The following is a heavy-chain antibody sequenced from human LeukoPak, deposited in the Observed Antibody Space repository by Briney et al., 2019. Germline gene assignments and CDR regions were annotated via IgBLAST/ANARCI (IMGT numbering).Heavy chain of an antibody. CDR3: ARTDSGCQDY. J-gene: IGHJ4*02. CDR2: IKQDGSEK. CDR1: GFTVSSNY. V-gene: IGHV3-7*01. Sequence: GGSLRLSCAASGFTVSSNYMSWVRQAPGKGLEWVSNIKQDGSEKYYVDSVKGRFTISRDNAKNSPYLQMNSLRAEDTAVYYCARTDSGCQDYWGQGTLVTVSS. D-gene: IGHD6-19*01.